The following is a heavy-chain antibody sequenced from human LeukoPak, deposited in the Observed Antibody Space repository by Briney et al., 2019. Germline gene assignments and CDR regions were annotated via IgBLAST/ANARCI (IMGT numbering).Heavy chain of an antibody. D-gene: IGHD3-22*01. CDR3: ARNYDSSGRFDY. CDR2: IQYSGST. V-gene: IGHV4-61*01. J-gene: IGHJ4*02. CDR1: GDXVSGISFY. Sequence: PSETLSLTCTVSGDXVSGISFYWSWIRQPPGRGLQYIGYIQYSGSTNYNPSLKSRVTISVDTSKNQFSLKLSSVTAADTAVYYCARNYDSSGRFDYWGQGTLVTVSS.